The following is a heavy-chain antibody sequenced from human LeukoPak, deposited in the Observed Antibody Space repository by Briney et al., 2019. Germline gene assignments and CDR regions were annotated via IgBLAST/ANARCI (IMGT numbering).Heavy chain of an antibody. D-gene: IGHD4-23*01. CDR3: TTSVDPYGMDV. J-gene: IGHJ6*02. V-gene: IGHV3-15*01. CDR2: IKSKTDGGTT. CDR1: GFTFSNAW. Sequence: GGSLRLSRAASGFTFSNAWMSWVRQAPGKGLEWVGRIKSKTDGGTTDYAAPVKGRFTISRDDSKNTLYLQMNSLKTEDTAVYYCTTSVDPYGMDVWGQGTTVTVSS.